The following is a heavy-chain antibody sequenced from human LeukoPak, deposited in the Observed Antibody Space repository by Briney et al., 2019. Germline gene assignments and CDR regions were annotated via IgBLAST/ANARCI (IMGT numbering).Heavy chain of an antibody. CDR2: ISTRSTYI. CDR3: ARENEQWLVRGYNWFDP. CDR1: GFTFSYYA. Sequence: PGGSLRLSCAASGFTFSYYAMNWVRQAPGKGLEWVSSISTRSTYIYYADSLKGRFTFSRDNAENSLYLQMNSLRAEDTAVYYCARENEQWLVRGYNWFDPWGQGTLVTVSS. D-gene: IGHD6-19*01. J-gene: IGHJ5*02. V-gene: IGHV3-21*01.